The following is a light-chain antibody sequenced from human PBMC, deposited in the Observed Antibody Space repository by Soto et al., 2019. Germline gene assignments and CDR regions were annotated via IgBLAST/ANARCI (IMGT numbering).Light chain of an antibody. Sequence: EIVMTQSPATLSVSLGERATVSCRASQSVRSNLAWLQQKPGKAPRLLIYDASNRATGIPARFSGSGSGTDFTLTISSLEPEDFAVYYCQQRSNWHSSIFTFGPGTKVEIK. V-gene: IGKV3D-11*02. CDR1: QSVRSN. CDR2: DAS. J-gene: IGKJ3*01. CDR3: QQRSNWHSSIFT.